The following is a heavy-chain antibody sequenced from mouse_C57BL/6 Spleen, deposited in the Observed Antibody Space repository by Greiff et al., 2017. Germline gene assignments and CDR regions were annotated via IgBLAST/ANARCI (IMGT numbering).Heavy chain of an antibody. J-gene: IGHJ1*03. D-gene: IGHD1-1*01. Sequence: VQLKESGPELVKPGASVKISCKASGYSFTGYDMNWVKQSPEKSLEWIGEINPSTGGTTYNQKFKAKATLTVDKSSSTAYMQLKSLTSEDSAVYYCARWGYYGSSWYFDVWGTGTTVTVSS. CDR1: GYSFTGYD. CDR3: ARWGYYGSSWYFDV. CDR2: INPSTGGT. V-gene: IGHV1-42*01.